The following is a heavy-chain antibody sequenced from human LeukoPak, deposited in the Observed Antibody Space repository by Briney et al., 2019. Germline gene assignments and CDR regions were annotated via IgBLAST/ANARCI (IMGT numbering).Heavy chain of an antibody. V-gene: IGHV1-2*02. D-gene: IGHD1-26*01. CDR2: INPNSGGT. CDR3: ARWREWELPFDY. J-gene: IGHJ4*02. Sequence: EASVKVSCKASGYTFTGYYMHWVRQAPGQGLEWMGWINPNSGGTNYAQKFQGRVTMTRDKSIRTAYMELSRLTSDDTAVYYCARWREWELPFDYWGQGTLVTVSS. CDR1: GYTFTGYY.